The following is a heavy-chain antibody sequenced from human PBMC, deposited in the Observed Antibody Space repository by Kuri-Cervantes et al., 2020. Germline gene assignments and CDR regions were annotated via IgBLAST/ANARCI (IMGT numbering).Heavy chain of an antibody. CDR2: ISYDESNK. V-gene: IGHV3-30-3*01. D-gene: IGHD4-23*01. CDR3: ARDYGSNFFDY. Sequence: GESLKISCKGSGFSFGDYAMSWFRQAPGKGLEWVAVISYDESNKYYTDSVKGRFTISRDNSKNTLYLQVNSLRAEDTAVYYCARDYGSNFFDYWGQGTLVTVSS. J-gene: IGHJ4*02. CDR1: GFSFGDYA.